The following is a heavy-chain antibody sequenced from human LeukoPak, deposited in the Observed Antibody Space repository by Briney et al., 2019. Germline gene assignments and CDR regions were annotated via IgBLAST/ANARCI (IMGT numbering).Heavy chain of an antibody. CDR3: ARGGGYSYGFDY. J-gene: IGHJ4*02. CDR1: GGSFSGYY. V-gene: IGHV4-34*01. Sequence: SETLSLTCAVYGGSFSGYYWSWIRQPPGKGLEWIGEINHGGSTNYNPSLKSRVTISVDTSKNQFSLKLSSVTAADTAVYYCARGGGYSYGFDYWGQGTLVTVSS. D-gene: IGHD5-18*01. CDR2: INHGGST.